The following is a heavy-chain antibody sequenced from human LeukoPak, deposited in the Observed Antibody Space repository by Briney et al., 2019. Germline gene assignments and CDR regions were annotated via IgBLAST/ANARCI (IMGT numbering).Heavy chain of an antibody. D-gene: IGHD3-10*01. CDR1: GFTFSYAW. CDR3: ASGSGSYRTPYYYMDV. Sequence: PGGSLRLSCAASGFTFSYAWMSWVRQAPGKGLEWVSVIYSGGSTYYADSVKGRFTISRDNSKNTLYLQMNSLRAEDTAVYYCASGSGSYRTPYYYMDVWGTGTTVTVSS. V-gene: IGHV3-53*01. CDR2: IYSGGST. J-gene: IGHJ6*03.